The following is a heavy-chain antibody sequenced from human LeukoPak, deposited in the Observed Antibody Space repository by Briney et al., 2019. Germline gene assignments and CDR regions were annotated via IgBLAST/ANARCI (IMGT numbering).Heavy chain of an antibody. D-gene: IGHD6-13*01. CDR1: GYTLTELS. CDR2: FDPEDGET. J-gene: IGHJ5*02. Sequence: ASVKVSCKVSGYTLTELSMHWVRQAPGKGLEWMGGFDPEDGETIYAQKFQGRVTMTEDTSTDTAYMELSSLRSEDTAVYYCARGPLQQLVRRGWFDPWGQGTLVTVSS. V-gene: IGHV1-24*01. CDR3: ARGPLQQLVRRGWFDP.